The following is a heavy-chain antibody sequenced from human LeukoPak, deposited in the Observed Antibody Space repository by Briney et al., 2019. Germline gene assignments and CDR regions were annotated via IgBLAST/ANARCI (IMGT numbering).Heavy chain of an antibody. J-gene: IGHJ4*02. CDR1: GFTFSNYA. V-gene: IGHV3-23*01. Sequence: GGSLRLSCAASGFTFSNYAMSWVRQPPGKGLEWVSTISSSGGSTFYADSMKGRFTISRDNSKNTLYLQMSSLRADDTAVYYCAKGPSTVTTYYFDYWGQGTLVTVSS. CDR3: AKGPSTVTTYYFDY. CDR2: ISSSGGST. D-gene: IGHD4-11*01.